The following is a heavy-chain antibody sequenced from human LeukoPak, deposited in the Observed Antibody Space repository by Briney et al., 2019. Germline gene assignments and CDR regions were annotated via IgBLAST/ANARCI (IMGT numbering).Heavy chain of an antibody. Sequence: SETLSLTCAVSGGSIGSSSYYWGWIRQPPGKGLEWIGSIYYSGSTYYNPSLKSRVTISVDTSKNQFSLKLSSVTAADTAVYYCARQSPPDSSGYYYFDYWGQGTLVTVSS. CDR2: IYYSGST. D-gene: IGHD3-22*01. CDR3: ARQSPPDSSGYYYFDY. J-gene: IGHJ4*02. V-gene: IGHV4-39*01. CDR1: GGSIGSSSYY.